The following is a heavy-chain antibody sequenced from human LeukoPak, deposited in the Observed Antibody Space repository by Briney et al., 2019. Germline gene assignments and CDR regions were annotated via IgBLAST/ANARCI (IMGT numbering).Heavy chain of an antibody. CDR1: GFTFSSYG. Sequence: GGSLRLSCAASGFTFSSYGMHWVRQAPGKGLEWVAVISYDGSNKYYADSVKGRFTISRDNSKNTLYLQMNSLRAEDTAVYYCAKSSIAAAGVCDYWGQGTLVTVSS. D-gene: IGHD6-13*01. CDR3: AKSSIAAAGVCDY. V-gene: IGHV3-30*18. J-gene: IGHJ4*02. CDR2: ISYDGSNK.